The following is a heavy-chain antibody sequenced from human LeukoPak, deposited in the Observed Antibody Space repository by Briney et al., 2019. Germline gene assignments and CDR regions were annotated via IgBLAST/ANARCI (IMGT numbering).Heavy chain of an antibody. J-gene: IGHJ4*02. V-gene: IGHV4-34*01. CDR3: ARRAGVYYFDY. D-gene: IGHD3-10*01. Sequence: PSETLSLTCAVYGGSFSGYYWSWIRQPPGKGLEWIGEINHSGSTNYNPSLKSRVTISVDTSKNQFSLKLSSVTAADTAVYYCARRAGVYYFDYWGQGTLVTVSS. CDR2: INHSGST. CDR1: GGSFSGYY.